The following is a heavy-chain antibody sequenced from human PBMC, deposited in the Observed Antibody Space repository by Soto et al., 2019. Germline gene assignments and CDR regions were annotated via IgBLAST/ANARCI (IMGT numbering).Heavy chain of an antibody. CDR3: ALQGGYYYDSSGYYFGFDP. D-gene: IGHD3-22*01. J-gene: IGHJ5*02. CDR2: IIPIFGTA. V-gene: IGHV1-69*01. CDR1: GGTFSSYA. Sequence: QVQLVQSGAEVKKPGSSVKVSCKASGGTFSSYAISRVRQAPGQGLEWMGGIIPIFGTANYAQKFQGRVTITADESTSTAYMELSSLRSEDTAVYYCALQGGYYYDSSGYYFGFDPWGQGTLVTVSS.